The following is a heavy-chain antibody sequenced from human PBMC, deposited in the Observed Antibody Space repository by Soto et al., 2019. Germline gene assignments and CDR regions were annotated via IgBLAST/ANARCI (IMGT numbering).Heavy chain of an antibody. Sequence: SDTQSLTCIVTGGSIGSSLYYWAWIHQPPGQGLEWIGSGYYSGSAYSNPSLKSRVTISVDTSKNQFSLNLNSVTASDTAVYYCVSQRTSVLTQAYFDYWGPGALVTVSS. V-gene: IGHV4-39*01. CDR1: GGSIGSSLYY. D-gene: IGHD2-8*01. CDR2: GYYSGSA. J-gene: IGHJ4*02. CDR3: VSQRTSVLTQAYFDY.